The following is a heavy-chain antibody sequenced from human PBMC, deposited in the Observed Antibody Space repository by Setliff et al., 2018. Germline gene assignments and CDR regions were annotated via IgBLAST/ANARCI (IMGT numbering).Heavy chain of an antibody. D-gene: IGHD2-21*01. CDR1: GGSFSSYY. Sequence: SETLSLTCGASGGSFSSYYWSWIRQPPGKGLEWIGYIYYSGSTNYNPSLKSRVTISVDTSKNQFSLKLTSVTAADTAVYYCARGLEGEDYFYYMDVWGKGNTVTVSS. CDR3: ARGLEGEDYFYYMDV. CDR2: IYYSGST. V-gene: IGHV4-59*12. J-gene: IGHJ6*03.